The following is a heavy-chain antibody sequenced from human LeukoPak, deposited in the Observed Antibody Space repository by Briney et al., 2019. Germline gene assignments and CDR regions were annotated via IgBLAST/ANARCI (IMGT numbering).Heavy chain of an antibody. V-gene: IGHV3-23*01. D-gene: IGHD1-26*01. CDR1: GFTFSSYD. Sequence: PRGSLRPSCAASGFTFSSYDISWVRQAPGKGLEWVSGISGSGGSTYYADSVKGRFTISRVNSKNTLYLQMNSQRADDTAVYYCALHHGSSYVGSWFDPWGQGTLVTVSS. CDR2: ISGSGGST. CDR3: ALHHGSSYVGSWFDP. J-gene: IGHJ5*02.